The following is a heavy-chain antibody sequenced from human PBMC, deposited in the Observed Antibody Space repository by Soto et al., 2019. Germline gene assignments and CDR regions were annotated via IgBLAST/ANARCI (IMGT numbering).Heavy chain of an antibody. J-gene: IGHJ4*02. V-gene: IGHV3-23*01. CDR1: GFTISSNA. CDR3: AKDKPGTTSFDY. D-gene: IGHD1-1*01. Sequence: GGTLRLSCAASGFTISSNAMYWVRQAPGKGLEWVSGISDRGDTTHYADSVKGRFTISRDTSKNTLYLQLNTLRADDTAVYYCAKDKPGTTSFDYWGQGTLVTVSS. CDR2: ISDRGDTT.